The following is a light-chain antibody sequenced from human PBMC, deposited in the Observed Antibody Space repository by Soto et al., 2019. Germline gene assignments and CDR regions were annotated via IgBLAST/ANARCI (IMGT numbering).Light chain of an antibody. CDR3: QQYDNLPLT. Sequence: DIQMTQSLPILSASVGDRVTITCQASQDIGNFLSWYQQKPGKVPKLLIFDASNLETGVPSRFSGSGSGTDFTFTISSLQPEDIATYYCQQYDNLPLTFGGGTKVEIK. J-gene: IGKJ4*01. CDR1: QDIGNF. CDR2: DAS. V-gene: IGKV1-33*01.